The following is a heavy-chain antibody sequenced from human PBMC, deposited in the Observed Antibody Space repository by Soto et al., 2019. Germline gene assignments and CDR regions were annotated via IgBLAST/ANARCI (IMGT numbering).Heavy chain of an antibody. D-gene: IGHD3-22*01. CDR1: GASITSSY. J-gene: IGHJ3*02. CDR2: VYYSGST. Sequence: KTSETLSLTCTVSGASITSSYWSWIRQSPGKGLEWIGYVYYSGSTNYNPSLKSRVTISVDTSKNQFSLKLSSVTAADTAVYYCARGYYDSSGQSNTFEIWGQGTMVTVSS. V-gene: IGHV4-59*01. CDR3: ARGYYDSSGQSNTFEI.